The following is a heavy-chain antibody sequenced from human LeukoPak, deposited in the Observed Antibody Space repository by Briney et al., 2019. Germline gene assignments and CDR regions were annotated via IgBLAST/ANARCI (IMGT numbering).Heavy chain of an antibody. CDR3: ARDKQHSYGRYFDH. CDR1: GDFLSTYH. J-gene: IGHJ4*02. Sequence: SETVSLTCTVSGDFLSTYHRNWIRKPPGKGLEWIGYMQSTGNSKYNPSLKSRVNIFVDTSKNQVALILRSVTPEDTAVYYCARDKQHSYGRYFDHWGQGALVTVSS. D-gene: IGHD3-16*01. CDR2: MQSTGNS. V-gene: IGHV4-4*08.